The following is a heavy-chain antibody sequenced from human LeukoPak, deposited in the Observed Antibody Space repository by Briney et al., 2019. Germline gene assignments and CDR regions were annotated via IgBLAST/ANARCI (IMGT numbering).Heavy chain of an antibody. D-gene: IGHD4-17*01. CDR2: INPGDSDI. Sequence: GESLKISCKTSGYSFDTYWIGWVRQMPGKGLEWMGNINPGDSDIRYSPTFQGQVTISVDKSTSTAYLQWSSLQATDTAMYFCARRHDYGFFFDYWGQGTLITVSS. J-gene: IGHJ4*02. CDR3: ARRHDYGFFFDY. V-gene: IGHV5-51*01. CDR1: GYSFDTYW.